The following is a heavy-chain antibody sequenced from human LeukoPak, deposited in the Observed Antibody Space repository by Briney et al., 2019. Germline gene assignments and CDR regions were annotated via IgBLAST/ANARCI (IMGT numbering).Heavy chain of an antibody. Sequence: GGSLRLSCAASGFPFTTYAMSWVRQAPGKGLEWVSAISGRGGRTYYADSVKGRFTISRDNSENTLYLQMNRLRADDTAVYYCAKSTWFDYFDYWGQGTLVTVSS. CDR2: ISGRGGRT. D-gene: IGHD3-9*01. V-gene: IGHV3-23*01. CDR3: AKSTWFDYFDY. J-gene: IGHJ4*02. CDR1: GFPFTTYA.